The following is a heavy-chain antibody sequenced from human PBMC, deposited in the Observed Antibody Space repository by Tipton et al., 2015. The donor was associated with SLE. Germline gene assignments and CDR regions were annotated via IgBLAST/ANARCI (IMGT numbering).Heavy chain of an antibody. CDR1: GFTFSTYT. D-gene: IGHD3-3*01. J-gene: IGHJ3*01. V-gene: IGHV3-30*04. Sequence: RSLRLSCTTSGFTFSTYTMHWVRQTPGKGLEWVAVISYDGSSEAYTDSVKGRFTISRDNSKNTLYLQMNTLRDDDTAVYYCARSYYDFWSGYPFHAFDLWGQGTVVTISS. CDR3: ARSYYDFWSGYPFHAFDL. CDR2: ISYDGSSE.